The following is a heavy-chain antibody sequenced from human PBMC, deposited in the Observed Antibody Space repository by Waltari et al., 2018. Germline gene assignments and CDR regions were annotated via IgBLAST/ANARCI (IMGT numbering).Heavy chain of an antibody. CDR1: GGSIRSGGYY. V-gene: IGHV4-39*01. D-gene: IGHD5-12*01. J-gene: IGHJ5*02. Sequence: QLRLQESGPGLVKPSETLSLTCTVSGGSIRSGGYYWGWIRQSPGKGLEWIGSIYYSGGTYYNPTLESRVTISGDTSKNEFSLKLSSVTAADTAVYYCARHWKRSGYRFDPWGQGTLVTVSS. CDR2: IYYSGGT. CDR3: ARHWKRSGYRFDP.